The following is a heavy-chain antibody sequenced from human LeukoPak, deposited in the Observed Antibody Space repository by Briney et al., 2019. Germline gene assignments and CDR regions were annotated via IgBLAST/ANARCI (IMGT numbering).Heavy chain of an antibody. V-gene: IGHV3-7*01. D-gene: IGHD2-2*02. CDR2: IKQDGSEK. CDR1: GFTFSSYW. CDR3: AREGIVVVPAAIRDYYYYYMDV. J-gene: IGHJ6*03. Sequence: GGSLRLSCAASGFTFSSYWMSWVRQAPGKGLKWVANIKQDGSEKYYVDSVKGRFTISRDNAKNSLYLQMNSLRAEDTAVYYCAREGIVVVPAAIRDYYYYYMDVWGKGTTVTVSS.